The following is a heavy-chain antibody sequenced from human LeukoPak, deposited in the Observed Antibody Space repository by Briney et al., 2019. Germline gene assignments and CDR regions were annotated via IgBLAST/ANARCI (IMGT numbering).Heavy chain of an antibody. CDR2: ITSISSYI. D-gene: IGHD2-15*01. V-gene: IGHV3-21*01. CDR1: GFTFSRYT. Sequence: GGSLRLSCAASGFTFSRYTMTWVRQAPGKGLEWVSSITSISSYIYYADSVKGRFTISRDNAKNSLYLQLDSLRAEDTAVYYCAKEHSPYCSGDACYDYFDYWGQEILVTVSS. CDR3: AKEHSPYCSGDACYDYFDY. J-gene: IGHJ4*02.